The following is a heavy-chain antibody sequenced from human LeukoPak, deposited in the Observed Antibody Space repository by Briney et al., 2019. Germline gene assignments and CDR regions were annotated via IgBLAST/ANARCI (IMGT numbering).Heavy chain of an antibody. CDR3: ARDRVAAAGKPAPVDY. CDR2: IYYSGST. V-gene: IGHV4-39*07. CDR1: GGSIRSPTYY. D-gene: IGHD6-13*01. J-gene: IGHJ4*02. Sequence: PSETLSLTCTVSGGSIRSPTYYWGWIRQPPGKGLEWIGSIYYSGSTYYNPSLKSRVTISVDTSKNQFSLKLSSVTAADTAVYYCARDRVAAAGKPAPVDYWGQGTLVTVSS.